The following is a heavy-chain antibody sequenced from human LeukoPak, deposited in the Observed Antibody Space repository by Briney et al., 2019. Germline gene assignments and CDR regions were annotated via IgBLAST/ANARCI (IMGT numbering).Heavy chain of an antibody. CDR1: GFTLSSYA. D-gene: IGHD2-15*01. V-gene: IGHV3-23*01. Sequence: GGSLRLSCAASGFTLSSYAMSWVRQGPGKGLEWVSAICVSGNTYQAASEKGRFTISSDSSKNTLYLQMNSLRAEDAAVYYCAKAPVTTCSGAYCYPFDYWGQGTLVTVSS. CDR3: AKAPVTTCSGAYCYPFDY. J-gene: IGHJ4*02. CDR2: ICVSGNT.